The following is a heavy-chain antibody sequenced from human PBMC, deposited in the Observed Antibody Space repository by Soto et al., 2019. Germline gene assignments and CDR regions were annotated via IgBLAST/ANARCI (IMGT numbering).Heavy chain of an antibody. CDR2: IVVGSGNT. D-gene: IGHD6-19*01. J-gene: IGHJ6*03. V-gene: IGHV1-58*02. Sequence: SVKVSCKASGFTFTSSAMQWVRQARGQRLEWIGWIVVGSGNTNYAQKFQERVTITRDMSTSTAYMELSSLRSEDTAVYYCEAERGLFSGWPLNYYYYMYVWGKGTTVTVSS. CDR1: GFTFTSSA. CDR3: EAERGLFSGWPLNYYYYMYV.